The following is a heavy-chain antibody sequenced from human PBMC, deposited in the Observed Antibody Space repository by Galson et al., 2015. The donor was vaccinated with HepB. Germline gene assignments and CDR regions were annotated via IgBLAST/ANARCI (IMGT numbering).Heavy chain of an antibody. V-gene: IGHV2-70*11. J-gene: IGHJ4*02. D-gene: IGHD2-15*01. CDR3: ARTPSGGVAATGGLYYFDY. Sequence: PALVKPTQTLTLTCTFSGFSLSTSGMCVSWIRQPPGKALEWLARIDWDDDKYYSTSLKTRLTISKDTSKNQVVLTMTNMDPVDTATYYCARTPSGGVAATGGLYYFDYWGQGTLVTVSS. CDR1: GFSLSTSGMC. CDR2: IDWDDDK.